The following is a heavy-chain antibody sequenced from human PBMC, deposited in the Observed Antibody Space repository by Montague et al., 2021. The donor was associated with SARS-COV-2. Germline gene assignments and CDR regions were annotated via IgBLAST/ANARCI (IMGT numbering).Heavy chain of an antibody. V-gene: IGHV3-23*03. CDR3: AKDPVPVAGRYFDY. D-gene: IGHD6-19*01. Sequence: SRSLSFAASGFTFNNYAMNWVRQAPGKGLEWVSVIASGGRSTFYADSVKGRFTISRDNSKDTLYLQMYSLRPEDTAIYYCAKDPVPVAGRYFDYWGQGTLVTVSS. CDR1: GFTFNNYA. J-gene: IGHJ4*02. CDR2: IASGGRST.